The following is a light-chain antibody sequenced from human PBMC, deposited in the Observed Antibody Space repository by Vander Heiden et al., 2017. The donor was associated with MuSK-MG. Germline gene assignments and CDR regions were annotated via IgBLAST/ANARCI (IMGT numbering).Light chain of an antibody. CDR3: QQYNDYSPRP. Sequence: DIQMTQSPSTLSASVGDRVTITCRASQRISKWLAWYQQKPGKAPKRLIYKASTLVSGVPSRFSGSGSGTDFTLTISSLQPDDFAAYYCQQYNDYSPRPFGPGTKVEIK. V-gene: IGKV1-5*03. J-gene: IGKJ3*01. CDR1: QRISKW. CDR2: KAS.